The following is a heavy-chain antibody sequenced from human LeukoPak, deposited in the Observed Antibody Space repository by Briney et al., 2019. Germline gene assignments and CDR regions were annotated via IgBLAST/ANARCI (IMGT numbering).Heavy chain of an antibody. CDR1: GYTLTELS. D-gene: IGHD3-3*01. CDR2: FDPEDGET. CDR3: ATDPDYDFWSGYYLGY. J-gene: IGHJ4*02. Sequence: ASVKVSCKVSGYTLTELSMHWVRQAPGKGLEGVGGFDPEDGETIYAQKFQGRVTMTEDTSTDTAYMELSSLRSEDTAVYYCATDPDYDFWSGYYLGYWGQGTLVTVSP. V-gene: IGHV1-24*01.